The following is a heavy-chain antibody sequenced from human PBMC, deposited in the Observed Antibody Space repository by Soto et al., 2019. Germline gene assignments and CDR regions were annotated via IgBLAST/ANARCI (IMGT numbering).Heavy chain of an antibody. Sequence: GGSLRLSCAASGFTFSSYAMSWVRQAPGKGLEWVSAISGSGGSTYYADSVKGRFTISRDNSKNTLYLQMNSLRAEDTAVYYCAKDLEQWLVQGPENAFDIWGQGTMVTVSS. D-gene: IGHD6-19*01. J-gene: IGHJ3*02. CDR3: AKDLEQWLVQGPENAFDI. CDR1: GFTFSSYA. CDR2: ISGSGGST. V-gene: IGHV3-23*01.